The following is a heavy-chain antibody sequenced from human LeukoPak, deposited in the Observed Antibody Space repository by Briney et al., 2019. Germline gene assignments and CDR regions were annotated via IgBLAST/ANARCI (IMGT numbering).Heavy chain of an antibody. CDR2: INPNSGGT. Sequence: ASVTVSSTAAGYTFTDYYMHWVRQAPGQGLEWMGWINPNSGGTNYAQKFQGRVTMTRDTSISTAYMELSRLRSDDTAVYYCEKEGPVLRATHLFDYWGQGTLVTVSS. V-gene: IGHV1-2*02. J-gene: IGHJ4*02. D-gene: IGHD2-15*01. CDR1: GYTFTDYY. CDR3: EKEGPVLRATHLFDY.